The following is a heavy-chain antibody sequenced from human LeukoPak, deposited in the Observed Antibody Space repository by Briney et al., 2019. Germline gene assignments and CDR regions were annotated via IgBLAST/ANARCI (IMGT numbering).Heavy chain of an antibody. J-gene: IGHJ5*02. D-gene: IGHD3-3*01. V-gene: IGHV3-48*01. CDR1: GFTFSSYS. Sequence: GGSLRLSCAASGFTFSSYSMNWVRQAPGKGLEWVSYISSSSSTIYYADSVKGRFTISRDNAKNSLYLQMNSLRAEDTAVYYCARDLRFLEWPYNWFDPWGQGTLVTVSS. CDR2: ISSSSSTI. CDR3: ARDLRFLEWPYNWFDP.